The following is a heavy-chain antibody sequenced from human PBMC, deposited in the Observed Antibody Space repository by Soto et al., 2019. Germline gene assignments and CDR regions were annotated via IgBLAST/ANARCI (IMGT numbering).Heavy chain of an antibody. J-gene: IGHJ6*02. Sequence: PSETLSLTCSVSGYSVTSSDYYWAWIRQPPGKGLEWIGSMFYSGLTYYNPSLKSRVTLSVDTSKNQFSMRLNSVTAADTAVYYCAPLSVSLSGPYGIHVWGQGTTVTVSS. D-gene: IGHD2-15*01. CDR2: MFYSGLT. CDR3: APLSVSLSGPYGIHV. V-gene: IGHV4-39*01. CDR1: GYSVTSSDYY.